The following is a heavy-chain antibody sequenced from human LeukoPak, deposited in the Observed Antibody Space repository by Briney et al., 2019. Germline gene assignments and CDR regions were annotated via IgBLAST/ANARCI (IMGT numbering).Heavy chain of an antibody. Sequence: SETLSLTCTVSGGSISSYYWSWIRQPPGKGLEWIGYIYYSGSTNYNPSLKSRVTISVDTSKNQFSLKLSSVTAADTAVYYCARGERLGVEYYFDYWGQGTLVTVSS. D-gene: IGHD1-1*01. J-gene: IGHJ4*02. CDR2: IYYSGST. CDR1: GGSISSYY. V-gene: IGHV4-59*01. CDR3: ARGERLGVEYYFDY.